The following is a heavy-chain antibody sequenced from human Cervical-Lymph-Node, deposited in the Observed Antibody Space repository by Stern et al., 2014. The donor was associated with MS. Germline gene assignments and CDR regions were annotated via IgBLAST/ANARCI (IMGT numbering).Heavy chain of an antibody. V-gene: IGHV3-30*18. CDR2: RSYDGSNK. CDR3: TKRESDFWSGGFDP. Sequence: VQLVESGGGVVQPGRSLRLSCAASGFTFSVYGMHWVRQAPGKGLEWVALRSYDGSNKSYADSVKVRFAISRDNSKDTVYLQMNSLRSEDTAVYYCTKRESDFWSGGFDPWGQGTLVTVSS. J-gene: IGHJ5*02. D-gene: IGHD3-3*01. CDR1: GFTFSVYG.